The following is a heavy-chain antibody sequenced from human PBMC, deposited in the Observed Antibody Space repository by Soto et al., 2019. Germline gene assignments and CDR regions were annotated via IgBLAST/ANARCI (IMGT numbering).Heavy chain of an antibody. V-gene: IGHV4-34*01. CDR3: ARGSSIAARRVFYYYMDV. D-gene: IGHD6-6*01. Sequence: QVQLQQWGAGLLKPSETLSLTCAVYGGSFSGYYWSWIRQPPGKGLEWIGEINHSGSTNYNPSLKSRVTISVDTSKNPFSLKLSSVTAADTAVYYCARGSSIAARRVFYYYMDVWGKGTTVTVSS. CDR2: INHSGST. CDR1: GGSFSGYY. J-gene: IGHJ6*03.